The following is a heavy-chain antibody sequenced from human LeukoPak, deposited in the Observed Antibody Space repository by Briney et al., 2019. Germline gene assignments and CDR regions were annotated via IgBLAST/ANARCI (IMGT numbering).Heavy chain of an antibody. V-gene: IGHV4-38-2*01. J-gene: IGHJ4*02. Sequence: SETLSLTCAVSGYSISSGYYWGWIRQPPGEGLEWIGSIYHSGSTYYNPSLKSRVTISVDTSKNQFSLKLSSVTAADTAVYYCASAPRRGWYSYGFSCDYWGQGTLVTVSS. CDR1: GYSISSGYY. CDR3: ASAPRRGWYSYGFSCDY. D-gene: IGHD5-18*01. CDR2: IYHSGST.